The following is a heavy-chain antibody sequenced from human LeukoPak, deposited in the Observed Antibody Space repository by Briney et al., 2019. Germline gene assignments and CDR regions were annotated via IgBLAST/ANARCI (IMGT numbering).Heavy chain of an antibody. CDR1: TFTVSSNE. V-gene: IGHV3-38-3*01. J-gene: IGHJ3*01. CDR3: AKVSPDYDYE. D-gene: IGHD3-16*01. Sequence: GGSLRLSCAASTFTVSSNEMSWVRQAPGKGLEWVSSISGGRTYYADSRKGRFTISRDNSKNTLYLQMNSLRAEDTAVYYCAKVSPDYDYEWGQGTMVTVSS. CDR2: ISGGRT.